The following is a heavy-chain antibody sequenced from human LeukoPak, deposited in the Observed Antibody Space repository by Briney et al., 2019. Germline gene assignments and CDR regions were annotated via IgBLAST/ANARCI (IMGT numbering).Heavy chain of an antibody. D-gene: IGHD6-19*01. V-gene: IGHV1-2*02. CDR3: ARAFTSLEWLAHQDYYFDY. CDR2: INPNSGGT. CDR1: GYTFTGYY. J-gene: IGHJ4*02. Sequence: GASVKVSCKASGYTFTGYYMHWVRQAPGQGLEWMGWINPNSGGTNYAQKFQGRVTMTRDTSISTAYMELSRLRSDDTAVYYCARAFTSLEWLAHQDYYFDYWGQETLVTVSS.